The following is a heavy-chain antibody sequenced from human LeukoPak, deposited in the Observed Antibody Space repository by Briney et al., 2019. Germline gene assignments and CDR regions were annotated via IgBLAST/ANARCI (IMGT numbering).Heavy chain of an antibody. CDR3: VRDYYDSSGYTLRAN. CDR1: GFTFSSYS. CDR2: ISSSSSYI. J-gene: IGHJ4*02. Sequence: GGSLRLSCAGSGFTFSSYSMNWVRQAPGKGLEWVSSISSSSSYIYYADSVKGRFTISRDSAKNSLYLQMNSLRAEDTAVYYCVRDYYDSSGYTLRANWGQGTLVTVSS. V-gene: IGHV3-21*01. D-gene: IGHD3-22*01.